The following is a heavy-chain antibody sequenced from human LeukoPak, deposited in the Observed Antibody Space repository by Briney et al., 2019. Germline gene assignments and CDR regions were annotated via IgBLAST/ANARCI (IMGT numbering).Heavy chain of an antibody. D-gene: IGHD2-15*01. CDR2: TYYSGIT. Sequence: SETLSLTCTVSGGSISSSSHYWGWIRQPPGKGLEWIGITYYSGITYYKSSFKSRVTISVDTSKNQFSLKLSSVTAADTAVYYCASDRIEVDAFDIWGQGTMVTVSS. V-gene: IGHV4-39*07. CDR3: ASDRIEVDAFDI. CDR1: GGSISSSSHY. J-gene: IGHJ3*02.